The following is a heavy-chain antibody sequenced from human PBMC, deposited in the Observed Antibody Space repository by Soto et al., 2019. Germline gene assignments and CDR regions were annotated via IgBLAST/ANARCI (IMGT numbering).Heavy chain of an antibody. J-gene: IGHJ6*02. CDR1: GFTFSSYE. Sequence: EVQLVESGGGLVQPGGSLRLSCAASGFTFSSYEMNWVRQAPGKGLEWVSYISSSGSTIYYADSVKGRFTISRDNAKKYLYLQMNSLRAEDTAVYYCASPSVAGPYYYYYYGMDVWGQGTTVTVSS. CDR3: ASPSVAGPYYYYYYGMDV. D-gene: IGHD6-19*01. CDR2: ISSSGSTI. V-gene: IGHV3-48*03.